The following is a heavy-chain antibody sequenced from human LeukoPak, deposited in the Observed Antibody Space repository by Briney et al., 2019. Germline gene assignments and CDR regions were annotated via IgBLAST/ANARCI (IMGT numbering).Heavy chain of an antibody. CDR1: GGSFSGYY. Sequence: PSETLSPTCAVYGGSFSGYYWSWIRQPPGKGLEWIGEINHSGSTNYNPSLKSRVTISVDTSKNQFSLKLSSVTAADTAVYYCARSTTWGYFDYWGQGTLVTVSS. J-gene: IGHJ4*02. CDR3: ARSTTWGYFDY. V-gene: IGHV4-34*01. D-gene: IGHD1-7*01. CDR2: INHSGST.